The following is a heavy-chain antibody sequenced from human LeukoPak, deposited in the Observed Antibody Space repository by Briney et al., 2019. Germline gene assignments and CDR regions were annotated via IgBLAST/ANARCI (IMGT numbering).Heavy chain of an antibody. CDR2: INHNGNVN. V-gene: IGHV3-7*03. D-gene: IGHD3-10*01. CDR1: VCTFGSYR. CDR3: ASGGGLDV. Sequence: PGGCLRLSCAASVCTFGSYRMNWARKAPGKGLEWVASINHNGNVNYYGDSVKGRFTISRDNAKNSLYLQMSNLRAEDTAVYFCASGGGLDVWGQGATVTVSS. J-gene: IGHJ6*02.